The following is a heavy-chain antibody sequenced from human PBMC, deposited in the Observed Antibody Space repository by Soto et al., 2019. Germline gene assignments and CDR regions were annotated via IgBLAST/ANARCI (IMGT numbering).Heavy chain of an antibody. V-gene: IGHV1-3*05. CDR3: ARAVAVPADFAY. Sequence: QAQLVQSGAEEKKPGSSVKVSCKASGYTFTGYAMHWVRQAPGQRLEWMGWINAGNGYTKYSLTFQGKVTFTRDTSGAAASLELRSLSNEDTAVYYCARAVAVPADFAYWGQGTLSTVSS. CDR1: GYTFTGYA. D-gene: IGHD6-19*01. J-gene: IGHJ4*02. CDR2: INAGNGYT.